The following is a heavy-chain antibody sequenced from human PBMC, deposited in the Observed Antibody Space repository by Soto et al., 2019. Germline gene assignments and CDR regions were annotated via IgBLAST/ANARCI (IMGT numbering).Heavy chain of an antibody. J-gene: IGHJ6*03. V-gene: IGHV4-59*08. Sequence: SETLSLTCTVSGASISPYFWSWIRQPPGKGLEWIGHIYYYASADYNPSLRSRVTISLDTSTNQFSLKLSSVTAADTAVYYCARHRRQQLGPYYYYYYMDVWGKGTTVTASS. CDR3: ARHRRQQLGPYYYYYYMDV. D-gene: IGHD6-13*01. CDR1: GASISPYF. CDR2: IYYYASA.